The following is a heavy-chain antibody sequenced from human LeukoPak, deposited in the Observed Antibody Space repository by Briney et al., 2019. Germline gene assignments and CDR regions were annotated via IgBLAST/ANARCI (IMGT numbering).Heavy chain of an antibody. Sequence: GGSLRLSCAASGFTISNFWMSWVRQAPGKGLEWVANIKQDGSEKYYVDSVKGRFTISRDNAKNSLYLQMNSLRAEDTAVYYCARDSQLLVFDYWGQGTLVTVSS. CDR1: GFTISNFW. D-gene: IGHD2-2*01. V-gene: IGHV3-7*01. J-gene: IGHJ4*02. CDR2: IKQDGSEK. CDR3: ARDSQLLVFDY.